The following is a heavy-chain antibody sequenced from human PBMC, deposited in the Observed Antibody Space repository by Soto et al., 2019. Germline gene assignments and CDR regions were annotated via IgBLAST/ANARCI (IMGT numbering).Heavy chain of an antibody. V-gene: IGHV3-49*04. CDR3: TRASSLDFDL. D-gene: IGHD3-16*01. CDR1: GFTFGDYA. J-gene: IGHJ4*02. CDR2: IRRNAYGGTT. Sequence: GGSLRLSCTTSGFTFGDYALSWVRQAPGKGLEWVGFIRRNAYGGTTDYAASVKGRFTISRDDSKSIAYLQMNSLRTEDTALYYCTRASSLDFDLWGQGTLVTVSS.